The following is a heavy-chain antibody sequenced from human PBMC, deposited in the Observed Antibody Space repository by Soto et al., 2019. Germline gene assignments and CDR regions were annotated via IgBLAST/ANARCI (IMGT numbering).Heavy chain of an antibody. V-gene: IGHV3-49*04. CDR3: TRASSLDFDL. D-gene: IGHD3-16*01. CDR1: GFTFGDYA. J-gene: IGHJ4*02. CDR2: IRRNAYGGTT. Sequence: GGSLRLSCTTSGFTFGDYALSWVRQAPGKGLEWVGFIRRNAYGGTTDYAASVKGRFTISRDDSKSIAYLQMNSLRTEDTALYYCTRASSLDFDLWGQGTLVTVSS.